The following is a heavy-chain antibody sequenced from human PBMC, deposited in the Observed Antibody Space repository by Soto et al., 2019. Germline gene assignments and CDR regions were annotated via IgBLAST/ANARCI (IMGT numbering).Heavy chain of an antibody. J-gene: IGHJ3*02. V-gene: IGHV1-58*01. Sequence: SVKVSCKASGLTFRDSAVQCVRQRLLLGLDGIGWIVVGSGNTNYAQDFQGRVTIKRDMSTDTVYMELSSLSSEDSAVFFCAADVLTYGNGGYFFDGFDTWGQGTKVTVSS. D-gene: IGHD2-15*01. CDR3: AADVLTYGNGGYFFDGFDT. CDR2: IVVGSGNT. CDR1: GLTFRDSA.